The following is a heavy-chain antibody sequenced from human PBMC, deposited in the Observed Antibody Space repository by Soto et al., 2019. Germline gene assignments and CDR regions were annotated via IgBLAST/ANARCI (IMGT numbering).Heavy chain of an antibody. CDR2: IYHSGST. Sequence: SETLPLTCAVSGCSIISSNWWSWVRQPPGKGLEWIGEIYHSGSTNYNPSLKSRVTISVDKSKNQFSLKLSSVTAADTAVYYCAREETTYYDILTGDANYYYYGMDGWGKGTRVTVSS. D-gene: IGHD3-9*01. V-gene: IGHV4-4*02. CDR3: AREETTYYDILTGDANYYYYGMDG. CDR1: GCSIISSNW. J-gene: IGHJ6*04.